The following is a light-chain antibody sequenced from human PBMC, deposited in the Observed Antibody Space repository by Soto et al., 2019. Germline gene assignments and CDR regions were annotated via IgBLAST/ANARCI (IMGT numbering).Light chain of an antibody. V-gene: IGKV3-20*01. CDR2: CAS. CDR3: QQYGSSPRT. Sequence: EIVLTQSPGTLSLSPGERATLSCRASQSVSSSYLAWYQQNPGQAPRLLIYCASSRATGIPDRFRGSGSGTDFTLTISRLEPEDFAVYYCQQYGSSPRTFGQGTKLEIK. J-gene: IGKJ2*02. CDR1: QSVSSSY.